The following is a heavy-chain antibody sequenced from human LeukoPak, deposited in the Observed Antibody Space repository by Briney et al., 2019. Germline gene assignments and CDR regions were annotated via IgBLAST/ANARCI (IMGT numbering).Heavy chain of an antibody. Sequence: EGSLRLSCAASGFTVSSNYMSWVRQAPGKGLEWVSVIRSDGTTDYADSVKGRFTISRDNSKNTLYLQMGSLRAEDMAVYYCARVRGRLDYWGQGTLVTVSS. V-gene: IGHV3-66*01. CDR1: GFTVSSNY. J-gene: IGHJ4*02. CDR2: IRSDGTT. D-gene: IGHD3-10*01. CDR3: ARVRGRLDY.